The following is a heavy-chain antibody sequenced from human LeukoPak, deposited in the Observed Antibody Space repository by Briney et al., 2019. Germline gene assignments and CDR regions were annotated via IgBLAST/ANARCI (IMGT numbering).Heavy chain of an antibody. V-gene: IGHV3-21*01. D-gene: IGHD3-22*01. J-gene: IGHJ1*01. CDR1: GFPFSTYS. Sequence: PGGSLRLSFAASGFPFSTYSMNWVRQAPGKGLEWVSSISSSSNYIYYTDSVKGRFTISRDNAKNSLYLQMNRLRAEDTAVYYCARDGLYDSGGYRRYFQHWGQGTLVTVSS. CDR2: ISSSSNYI. CDR3: ARDGLYDSGGYRRYFQH.